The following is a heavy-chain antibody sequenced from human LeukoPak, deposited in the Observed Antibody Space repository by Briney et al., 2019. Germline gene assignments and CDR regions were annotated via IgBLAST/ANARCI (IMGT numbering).Heavy chain of an antibody. D-gene: IGHD3-3*01. CDR3: ARTYDPYYYYYMDV. J-gene: IGHJ6*03. CDR1: GGSISSFY. V-gene: IGHV4-59*01. Sequence: SETLSLTCTVSGGSISSFYWSWIRQPPGKGLEWIGYIYYSGSTNYNPSLKSRVTISVDTSKNQFSLKLSSVTAADTAVYYCARTYDPYYYYYMDVWGKGTTVTVSS. CDR2: IYYSGST.